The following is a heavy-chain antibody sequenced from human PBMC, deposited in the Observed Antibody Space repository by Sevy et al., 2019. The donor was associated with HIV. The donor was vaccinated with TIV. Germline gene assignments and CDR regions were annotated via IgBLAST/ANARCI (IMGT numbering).Heavy chain of an antibody. J-gene: IGHJ4*02. CDR2: IYTSGST. Sequence: SETLSLTCTVSGGSISSYYWSWIRQPAGKGLEWIGRIYTSGSTNYNPSLKSRVTLSVDTSKNQFSLKLSSVTAADTAVYYCARDLKHSSGWYGAYDYWGQGTLVTVSS. D-gene: IGHD6-19*01. CDR3: ARDLKHSSGWYGAYDY. V-gene: IGHV4-4*07. CDR1: GGSISSYY.